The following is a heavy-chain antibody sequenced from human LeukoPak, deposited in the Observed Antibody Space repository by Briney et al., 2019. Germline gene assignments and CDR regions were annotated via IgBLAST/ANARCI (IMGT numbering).Heavy chain of an antibody. CDR1: GFTFRNFG. J-gene: IGHJ4*02. CDR3: VRDRGGYHYFDY. D-gene: IGHD3-16*02. CDR2: IWYDGSKS. V-gene: IGHV3-33*01. Sequence: PGTSLRLSCAASGFTFRNFGMHWVRQAPGKGLEWVAIIWYDGSKSYYADSVKDRFTFSRDNSKNTAYLQMNGLRADDTAVYFCVRDRGGYHYFDYWGQGTLVTVSS.